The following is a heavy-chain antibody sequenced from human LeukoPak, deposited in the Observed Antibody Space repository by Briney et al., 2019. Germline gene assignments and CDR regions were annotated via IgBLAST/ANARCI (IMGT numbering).Heavy chain of an antibody. Sequence: ASVKVSCKASGYTFTGYYMHWVRQAPGQGLEWMGWINPNSGGTNYVQKFQGRVTMTRDTSISTAYMELSRLRSDDTAVYYCAREIVVVPAAIFGWFDPWGQGTLVTVSS. CDR1: GYTFTGYY. J-gene: IGHJ5*02. D-gene: IGHD2-2*01. CDR3: AREIVVVPAAIFGWFDP. CDR2: INPNSGGT. V-gene: IGHV1-2*02.